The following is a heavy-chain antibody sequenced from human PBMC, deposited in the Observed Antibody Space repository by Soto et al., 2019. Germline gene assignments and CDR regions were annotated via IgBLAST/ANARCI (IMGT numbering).Heavy chain of an antibody. CDR2: IWYDGDNK. D-gene: IGHD3-16*01. J-gene: IGHJ4*02. CDR1: GFSFSNQG. Sequence: PGGSLRLSCAASGFSFSNQGMHWVRQAPGKGLEWVAVIWYDGDNKNYADSVRGRFTISRDNSKRMVYLQMRSLGAEDTAVYYCGSDGAGGTDDWGQGAMVTVSS. CDR3: GSDGAGGTDD. V-gene: IGHV3-33*01.